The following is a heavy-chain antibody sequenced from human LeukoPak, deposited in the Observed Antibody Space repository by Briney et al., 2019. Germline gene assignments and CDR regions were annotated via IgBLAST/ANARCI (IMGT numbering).Heavy chain of an antibody. CDR1: GGSISSGSYY. CDR2: VYTSGST. Sequence: SQTLSLTCTVSGGSISSGSYYWSWIRQPAGKGLEWIGRVYTSGSTNYNPSLKSRVTISVDTSKNQFSLKLSSVTAADTAVYYCASANYYYYYYMDVWGKGTTVTVSS. CDR3: ASANYYYYYYMDV. V-gene: IGHV4-61*02. J-gene: IGHJ6*03.